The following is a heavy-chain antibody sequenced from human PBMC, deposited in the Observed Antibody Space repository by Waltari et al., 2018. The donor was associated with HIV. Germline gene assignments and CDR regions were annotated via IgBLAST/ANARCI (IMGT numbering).Heavy chain of an antibody. CDR3: ASASYDFWSGYY. CDR2: INHSGST. Sequence: QVQLQQWGAGLLKPSETLSLTCAVYGGSFSGYSWSWIRQHPGKGLEWIGEINHSGSTNYNPSLKSRVTISGDTSKNQFSLKLSSVTAADTAVYYCASASYDFWSGYYWGQGTLVTVSS. D-gene: IGHD3-3*01. CDR1: GGSFSGYS. J-gene: IGHJ4*02. V-gene: IGHV4-34*01.